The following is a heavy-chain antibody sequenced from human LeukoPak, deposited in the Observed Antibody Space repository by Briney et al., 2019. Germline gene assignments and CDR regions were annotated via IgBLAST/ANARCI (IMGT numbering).Heavy chain of an antibody. CDR3: ARGPYNFREALWLRQRWGFDY. V-gene: IGHV4-39*07. CDR2: IYYSGST. Sequence: KPSETLSLTCTVSGGSISSSSYYWGWIRQPPGKGLEWIGSIYYSGSTYYNPSLKSRVTISVDTSKNQFSLKLSSVTAADTAVYYCARGPYNFREALWLRQRWGFDYWGQGTLVTVSS. D-gene: IGHD5-12*01. CDR1: GGSISSSSYY. J-gene: IGHJ4*02.